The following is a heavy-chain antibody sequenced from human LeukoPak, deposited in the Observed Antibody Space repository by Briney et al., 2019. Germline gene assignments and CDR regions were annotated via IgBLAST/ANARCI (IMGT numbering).Heavy chain of an antibody. V-gene: IGHV1-18*01. Sequence: ASVKVSCKASGYTFTSYGISWVRQAPGQGLEWMGWISAYNGNTNYAQKLQGRVTMTIDTSTSTAYMELRSLRSDDTAVYYCARADYDFWSGYYLNWFDPWGQGTLVTVSS. CDR1: GYTFTSYG. CDR2: ISAYNGNT. CDR3: ARADYDFWSGYYLNWFDP. D-gene: IGHD3-3*01. J-gene: IGHJ5*02.